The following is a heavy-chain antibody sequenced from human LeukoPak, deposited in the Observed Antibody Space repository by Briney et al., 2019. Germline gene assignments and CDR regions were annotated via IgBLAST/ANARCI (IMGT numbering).Heavy chain of an antibody. D-gene: IGHD2-2*01. V-gene: IGHV3-21*01. CDR1: GVTFSSYS. CDR3: AREVDGAFDI. J-gene: IGHJ3*02. Sequence: GGSLRLSCAASGVTFSSYSMNWVRQAPGKGLEWVSSISSSSSYIYYADSVQRRFTLSRDTAQTSLYLQMNSLRAEDTAVYYCAREVDGAFDIWGQGTMVTVSS. CDR2: ISSSSSYI.